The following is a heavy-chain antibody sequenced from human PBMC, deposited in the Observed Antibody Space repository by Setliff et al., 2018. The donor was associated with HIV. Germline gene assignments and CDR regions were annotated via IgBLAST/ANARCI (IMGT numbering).Heavy chain of an antibody. J-gene: IGHJ4*02. V-gene: IGHV4-39*07. D-gene: IGHD6-19*01. CDR1: GDSFTNRPYY. Sequence: SETLSLTCSISGDSFTNRPYYWGWIRQPPGKGLEWIGNIYYSGSTYYNPSLKSRLTISVDTSKNQFSLNLSSVTAADTAVYYCARSPRIGVAGEFEYWGQGTLVTVSS. CDR3: ARSPRIGVAGEFEY. CDR2: IYYSGST.